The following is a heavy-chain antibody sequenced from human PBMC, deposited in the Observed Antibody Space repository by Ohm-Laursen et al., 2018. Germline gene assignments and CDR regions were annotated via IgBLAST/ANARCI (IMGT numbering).Heavy chain of an antibody. J-gene: IGHJ6*02. Sequence: SLRLSCAASGFTFSNYWMSWVRQAPGKGLEWVSHISGSSATTYFADSVKGRFTISRDNSKNTLYLQMNSLRAEDTAVYYCAKFPLGGQLIGMDVWGQGTTVTVS. V-gene: IGHV3-23*01. CDR1: GFTFSNYW. D-gene: IGHD3-16*01. CDR3: AKFPLGGQLIGMDV. CDR2: ISGSSATT.